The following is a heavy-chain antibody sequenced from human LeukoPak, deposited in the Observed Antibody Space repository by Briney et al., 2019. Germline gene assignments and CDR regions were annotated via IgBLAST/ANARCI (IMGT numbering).Heavy chain of an antibody. Sequence: SETLSLTCTVSGESISPYHWSWLRQPPGRGLEWIGYIYYTGTTSYSPSLKSRVTISLDTSKNQFSLKLTSVTAADTAVYYCARGAGWWGYWGQGTLVTVSS. J-gene: IGHJ4*02. CDR1: GESISPYH. V-gene: IGHV4-59*01. D-gene: IGHD2-15*01. CDR3: ARGAGWWGY. CDR2: IYYTGTT.